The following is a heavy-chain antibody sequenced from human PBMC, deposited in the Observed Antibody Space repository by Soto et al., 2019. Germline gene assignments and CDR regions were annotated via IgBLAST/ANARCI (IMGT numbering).Heavy chain of an antibody. CDR3: ARDRETNGYNYDTFDY. CDR2: IWFDGSNK. J-gene: IGHJ4*02. D-gene: IGHD5-12*01. V-gene: IGHV3-33*01. Sequence: PGGSLRLSCAASGFTFSTYGMHWVRQAPGKGLEWVAVIWFDGSNKYYADSVKGRFTISRDNSKNTLYLQMNSLRVEDTAVYYCARDRETNGYNYDTFDYWGQGTLVTVSS. CDR1: GFTFSTYG.